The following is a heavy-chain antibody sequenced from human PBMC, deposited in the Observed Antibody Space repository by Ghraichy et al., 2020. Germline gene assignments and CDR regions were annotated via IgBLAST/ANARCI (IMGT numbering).Heavy chain of an antibody. Sequence: GGSLRLSCAASGFTFSTYAMGWVRQPPGKGLEWVSTIGGGGSDTYYADSVKGRFTISRDNSKNTLSLQMNSLRAEDTAVYYCGKYKNTAFTFDYWGQGTLVTVSS. D-gene: IGHD3-3*02. V-gene: IGHV3-23*01. J-gene: IGHJ4*02. CDR2: IGGGGSDT. CDR1: GFTFSTYA. CDR3: GKYKNTAFTFDY.